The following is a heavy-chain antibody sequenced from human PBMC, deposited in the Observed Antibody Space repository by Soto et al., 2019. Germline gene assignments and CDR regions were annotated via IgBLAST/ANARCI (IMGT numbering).Heavy chain of an antibody. CDR3: ARIKMDGVVATQRFDY. Sequence: SGPTLVNPTETLTLTCTVSGFSLSNARMGVSWIRQPPGKALEWLAHIFSNDEKSYSTSLKSRLTISKDTSKSQVVLTMTNMDPVDTATYYCARIKMDGVVATQRFDYWGQGTLVTVSS. J-gene: IGHJ4*02. CDR2: IFSNDEK. D-gene: IGHD5-12*01. V-gene: IGHV2-26*01. CDR1: GFSLSNARMG.